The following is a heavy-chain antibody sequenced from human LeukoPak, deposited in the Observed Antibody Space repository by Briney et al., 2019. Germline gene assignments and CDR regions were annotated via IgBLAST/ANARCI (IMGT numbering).Heavy chain of an antibody. J-gene: IGHJ4*02. CDR1: GGSISSSSYY. CDR2: IYYSGST. D-gene: IGHD3-10*01. V-gene: IGHV4-39*01. Sequence: PSETLSLTCTVSGGSISSSSYYWGWVRQPPGKGLEWVGSIYYSGSTYYNPSLKSRVTISVDTSKNQFSLKLSSVTAADTAVYYCASPHGGEYYFDYWGQGTLVTVSS. CDR3: ASPHGGEYYFDY.